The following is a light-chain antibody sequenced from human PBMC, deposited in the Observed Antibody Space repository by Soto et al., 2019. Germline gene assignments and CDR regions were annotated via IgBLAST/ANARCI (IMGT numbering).Light chain of an antibody. Sequence: EIQMTQSPSTLSASVGDRVTITCRSSQSISSWLAWYQQKPGKAPKLLIYDASSLESGVTSRFSGSGSGTEFTLTISSLQPDDFATYSCQQDNSYSRTFGQGTKVEL. CDR2: DAS. CDR1: QSISSW. CDR3: QQDNSYSRT. J-gene: IGKJ1*01. V-gene: IGKV1-5*01.